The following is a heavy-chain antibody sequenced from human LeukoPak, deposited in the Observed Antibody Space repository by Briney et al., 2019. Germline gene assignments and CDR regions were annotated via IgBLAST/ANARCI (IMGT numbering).Heavy chain of an antibody. V-gene: IGHV5-51*01. CDR1: GYSFTSYW. CDR3: ARGYCSGGSCYYAFDI. Sequence: GESLKISCKGCGYSFTSYWIGWVRQMPGKGLEWMGIIYPGDSDTRYSPPFQGQVTISADKSISTAYLQWSSLKASDTAMYYCARGYCSGGSCYYAFDIWGQGTMVTVSS. CDR2: IYPGDSDT. D-gene: IGHD2-15*01. J-gene: IGHJ3*02.